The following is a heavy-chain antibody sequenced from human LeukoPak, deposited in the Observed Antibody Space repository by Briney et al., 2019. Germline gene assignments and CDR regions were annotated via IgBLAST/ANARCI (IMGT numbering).Heavy chain of an antibody. V-gene: IGHV1-2*02. CDR3: ARDLYYGSGIDY. CDR2: INPNSGGT. D-gene: IGHD3-10*01. Sequence: APVKVSCKASGYTFTGYYMLWVRQAPGQGLEWMGWINPNSGGTNYAQKFQGRVTMTRDTSISTAYMELSRLRSDDTAVYYCARDLYYGSGIDYWGQGTLVTVSS. CDR1: GYTFTGYY. J-gene: IGHJ4*02.